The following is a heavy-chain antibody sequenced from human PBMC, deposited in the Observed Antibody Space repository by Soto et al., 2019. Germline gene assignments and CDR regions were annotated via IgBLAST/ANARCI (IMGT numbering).Heavy chain of an antibody. CDR1: GFTFSNYA. D-gene: IGHD3-22*01. J-gene: IGHJ4*02. V-gene: IGHV3-30*03. CDR2: ISYDGTNK. Sequence: QVQLVESGGGVVQPGRSLRLSCAASGFTFSNYAMHWVRQAPGKGLEWVAVISYDGTNKYYADSVKGRFTISRDSSKSTLYLQMTSLRADDTAVYYCARIAITMILEEYYFDYWGQGTLVTVSS. CDR3: ARIAITMILEEYYFDY.